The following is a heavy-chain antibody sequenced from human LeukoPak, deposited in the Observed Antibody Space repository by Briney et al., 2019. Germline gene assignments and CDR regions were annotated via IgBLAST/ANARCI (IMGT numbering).Heavy chain of an antibody. CDR3: VSFYETY. Sequence: GGSLRLSCAASGNYWMHWVRQAPGKGLVWVSHINGDGSWTTYADSVKGRFTISKDNARNTVYLQMNNLRAEDTAVYYCVSFYETYWGRGTLVTVSS. J-gene: IGHJ4*02. CDR1: GNYW. CDR2: INGDGSWT. D-gene: IGHD2-2*01. V-gene: IGHV3-74*01.